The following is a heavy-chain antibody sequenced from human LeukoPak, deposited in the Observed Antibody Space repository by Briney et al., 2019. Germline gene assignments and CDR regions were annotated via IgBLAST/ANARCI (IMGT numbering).Heavy chain of an antibody. CDR3: ARVLHKRNYDSTTYYGY. CDR1: GYTFTSYG. CDR2: INTNTGNP. J-gene: IGHJ4*02. D-gene: IGHD3-22*01. V-gene: IGHV7-4-1*02. Sequence: ASVKVSCKASGYTFTSYGISWVRQAPGQGLEWMGWINTNTGNPTYAQGFTGRFVFSLDTSVSTAYLQISSLKAEDTAVYYCARVLHKRNYDSTTYYGYWGQGTLVTVSS.